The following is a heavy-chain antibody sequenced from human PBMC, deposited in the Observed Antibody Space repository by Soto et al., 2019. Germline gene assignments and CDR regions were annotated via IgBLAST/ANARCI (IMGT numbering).Heavy chain of an antibody. V-gene: IGHV2-5*01. D-gene: IGHD6-13*01. Sequence: QITLKESGPSLVEPTQTLTLTCTFSGFSLTTGGAGVGWVRQPPGKALEWLALIYWNDVKRYSPSLKSRLTIAKDTPKNQVVLTMTNMDPVDTATYFCAHRLGGSSTSGGALDIWGQGTMVIVSS. J-gene: IGHJ3*02. CDR2: IYWNDVK. CDR1: GFSLTTGGAG. CDR3: AHRLGGSSTSGGALDI.